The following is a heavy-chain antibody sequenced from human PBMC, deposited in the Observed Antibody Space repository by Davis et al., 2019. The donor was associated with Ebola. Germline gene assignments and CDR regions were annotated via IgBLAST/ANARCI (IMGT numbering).Heavy chain of an antibody. D-gene: IGHD3-22*01. CDR3: ARLGNYYDSSGYHGLDY. CDR1: GGSFSGYY. Sequence: SETLSLTCAVYGGSFSGYYWSWIRQPPGKGLEWIGSIYYSGSTYYNPSLKSRVTISVDTSKNQFSLKLSSVTAADTAVYYCARLGNYYDSSGYHGLDYWGQGTLVTVSS. V-gene: IGHV4-34*01. J-gene: IGHJ4*02. CDR2: IYYSGST.